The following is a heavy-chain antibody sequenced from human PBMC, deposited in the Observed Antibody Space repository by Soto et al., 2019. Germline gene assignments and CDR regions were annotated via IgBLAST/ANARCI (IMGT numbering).Heavy chain of an antibody. CDR1: GGSINTYY. CDR2: IWYSGRT. CDR3: ARVGYCGGDCSFPDY. V-gene: IGHV4-59*01. J-gene: IGHJ4*02. Sequence: PSETLSLTCTVSGGSINTYYWNWIRQPPGKGLEWIGYIWYSGRTNYNSSLRSRVTISLDTSKNQFSLKLSSVTAADTAVYYCARVGYCGGDCSFPDYWGQGTLVTVSS. D-gene: IGHD2-21*02.